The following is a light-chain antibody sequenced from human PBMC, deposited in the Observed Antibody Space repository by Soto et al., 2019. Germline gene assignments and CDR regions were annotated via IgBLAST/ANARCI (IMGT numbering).Light chain of an antibody. CDR1: SSDVGDYNY. V-gene: IGLV2-8*01. J-gene: IGLJ3*02. Sequence: QSALTQPPSASGSPGQSVTISCTGTSSDVGDYNYVSWYQQHPGKAPKLLIYEVTERPSGVPDRFSGSKSGNMASLTVSGLQADDEADYYCSSYAGSNNWVFGGGTKLTVL. CDR2: EVT. CDR3: SSYAGSNNWV.